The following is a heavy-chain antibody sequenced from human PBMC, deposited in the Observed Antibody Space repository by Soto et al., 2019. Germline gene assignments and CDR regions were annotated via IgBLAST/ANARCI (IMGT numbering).Heavy chain of an antibody. J-gene: IGHJ5*02. V-gene: IGHV1-18*01. CDR1: GYTFTSYG. CDR3: ARDRLSSSRATFDP. Sequence: ASVKVSCKASGYTFTSYGISWVRQAPGQGLEWMGWISAYNGNTNYAQKLQGRVTMTTDTSTSTAYMELRSLRSDDTAVYYCARDRLSSSRATFDPWGQGTRVTVSS. D-gene: IGHD1-26*01. CDR2: ISAYNGNT.